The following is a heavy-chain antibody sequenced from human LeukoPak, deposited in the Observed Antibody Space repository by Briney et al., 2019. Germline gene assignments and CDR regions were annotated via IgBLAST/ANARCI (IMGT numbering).Heavy chain of an antibody. V-gene: IGHV1-46*01. J-gene: IGHJ3*02. CDR3: ARDLGYCSGGSCYDAAFDI. CDR2: INPSGGST. D-gene: IGHD2-15*01. CDR1: GYTFTSYY. Sequence: RASVKVSCKASGYTFTSYYMHWVRQAPGQGLEWMGIINPSGGSTSYAQKFQGRVTMTRDTFTSTVYMELSSLRSEDTAVYYCARDLGYCSGGSCYDAAFDIWGQGTMVTVSS.